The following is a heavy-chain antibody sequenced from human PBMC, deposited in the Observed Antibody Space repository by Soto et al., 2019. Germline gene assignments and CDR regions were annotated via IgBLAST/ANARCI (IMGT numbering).Heavy chain of an antibody. Sequence: EVQLVESGGGLVQPGGSLRLSCAASGFSFSHYCMSWVRQAPGKGLEWVANIKQDGSEKYDVDSVKGRFTISRDNANNSMFLQMDSLRDEDTAVYYCARVPSTRDIWSYGVGGKYYYYYMDVWGKGTTVTVSS. CDR2: IKQDGSEK. CDR1: GFSFSHYC. D-gene: IGHD1-7*01. V-gene: IGHV3-7*04. CDR3: ARVPSTRDIWSYGVGGKYYYYYMDV. J-gene: IGHJ6*03.